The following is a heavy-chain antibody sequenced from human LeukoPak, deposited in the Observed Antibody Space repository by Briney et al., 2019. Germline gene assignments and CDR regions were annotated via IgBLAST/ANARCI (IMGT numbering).Heavy chain of an antibody. CDR1: GFTFGDYG. Sequence: PGGSLRLSCAASGFTFGDYGMSWVRQAPGKGLEWVSGINWNGGSTGYADSVKGRFTISRDNAKNSLYLQMNSLRAEDTALYYCARAGELERHPIFDYWGQGTLVTVSS. D-gene: IGHD1-1*01. J-gene: IGHJ4*02. CDR3: ARAGELERHPIFDY. CDR2: INWNGGST. V-gene: IGHV3-20*04.